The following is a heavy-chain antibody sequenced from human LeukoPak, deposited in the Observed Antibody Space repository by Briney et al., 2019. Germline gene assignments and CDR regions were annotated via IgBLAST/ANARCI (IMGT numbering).Heavy chain of an antibody. CDR3: TRSGYHDAFDI. V-gene: IGHV4-31*03. CDR2: IYYSGST. J-gene: IGHJ3*02. D-gene: IGHD3-22*01. Sequence: PSETLSLTCTVSGGSISSGGYYWSWIRQHPGKGREWIGYIYYSGSTYYNPSLKSRVTISVDTSKNQFSLKLSSVTAADTAVYYCTRSGYHDAFDIWGQGTMVTVSS. CDR1: GGSISSGGYY.